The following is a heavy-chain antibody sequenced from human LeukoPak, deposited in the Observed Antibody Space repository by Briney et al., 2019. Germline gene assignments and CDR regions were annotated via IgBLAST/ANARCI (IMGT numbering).Heavy chain of an antibody. D-gene: IGHD3-16*02. J-gene: IGHJ4*02. Sequence: SVKVSCKASGYTFTGYYMHWVRQAPGQGLEWMGRIIPIFGTANYAQKFQGRVTITTDESTSTAYMELSSLRSEDTAVYYCARDWYYDYVWGSYRTDYWGQGTLVTVSS. CDR2: IIPIFGTA. V-gene: IGHV1-69*05. CDR3: ARDWYYDYVWGSYRTDY. CDR1: GYTFTGYY.